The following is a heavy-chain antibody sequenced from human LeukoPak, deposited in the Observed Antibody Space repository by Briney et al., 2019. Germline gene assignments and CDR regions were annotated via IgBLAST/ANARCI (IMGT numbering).Heavy chain of an antibody. CDR1: GFTFSSYA. CDR2: ISGSGDDT. D-gene: IGHD4-23*01. J-gene: IGHJ6*02. CDR3: AKVGGDFYYYGMDV. Sequence: GGSLRLSCAASGFTFSSYAMSWVRQAPGKGLEWVSGISGSGDDTYFADSVKGRFTISRDNSKNTLHLQMNSLRAEDTAVYYCAKVGGDFYYYGMDVWGQGTTVTVSS. V-gene: IGHV3-23*01.